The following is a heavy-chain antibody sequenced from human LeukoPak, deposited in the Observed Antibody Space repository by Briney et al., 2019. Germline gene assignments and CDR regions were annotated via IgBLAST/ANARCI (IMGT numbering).Heavy chain of an antibody. CDR2: IIPIFGTA. CDR1: GGTFSSYA. J-gene: IGHJ1*01. D-gene: IGHD3/OR15-3a*01. CDR3: ARGQPVYEDFWTPEYLQH. Sequence: ASVKVSCKASGGTFSSYAISWVRQAPGQGLEWMGGIIPIFGTANYAQKFQGRVTITADESTSTAYMELSSLRSEDTAVYYCARGQPVYEDFWTPEYLQHWGQGTLVTVSS. V-gene: IGHV1-69*13.